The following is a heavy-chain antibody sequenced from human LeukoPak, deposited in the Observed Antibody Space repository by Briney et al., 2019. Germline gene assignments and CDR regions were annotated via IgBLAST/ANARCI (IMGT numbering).Heavy chain of an antibody. CDR3: AGDGGLQIAVAGTGAFDI. D-gene: IGHD6-19*01. V-gene: IGHV3-48*02. Sequence: GGSLRLSCAASGFTFSSYSMNWVRQAPGKGLEWVSYISSSSSTIYYADSVKGRFTISRDNAKNSLYLQMNSLRDEDTAVYYCAGDGGLQIAVAGTGAFDIWGQGTMVTVSS. J-gene: IGHJ3*02. CDR1: GFTFSSYS. CDR2: ISSSSSTI.